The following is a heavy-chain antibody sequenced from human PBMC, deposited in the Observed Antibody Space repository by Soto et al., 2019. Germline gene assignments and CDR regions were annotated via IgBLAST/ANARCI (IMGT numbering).Heavy chain of an antibody. D-gene: IGHD1-20*01. V-gene: IGHV3-21*01. J-gene: IGHJ6*02. CDR1: GFTFSSYS. CDR3: ARSGDLRINYYYGMDV. CDR2: ISSSSSYI. Sequence: GGSLRLSCAASGFTFSSYSMNWVRQAPGKGLEWVSSISSSSSYIYYADSVKGRFTISRDNAKNSLYLQMNSLRAEDTAVYYCARSGDLRINYYYGMDVWGQGTTVTVSS.